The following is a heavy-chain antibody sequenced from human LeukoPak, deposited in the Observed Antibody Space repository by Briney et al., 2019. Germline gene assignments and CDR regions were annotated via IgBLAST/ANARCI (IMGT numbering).Heavy chain of an antibody. CDR1: GGSISSSSYY. J-gene: IGHJ4*02. CDR2: IYYSGST. Sequence: SETLSLTCTVSGGSISSSSYYWGWIRQPPGKGLEWIGSIYYSGSTYYNPSLKSRVTISVDTSKNQFSLKLSSVTAADTAVYYCARHRVGRWLQPYYFDYWGQGTLVTVSS. D-gene: IGHD5-24*01. V-gene: IGHV4-39*01. CDR3: ARHRVGRWLQPYYFDY.